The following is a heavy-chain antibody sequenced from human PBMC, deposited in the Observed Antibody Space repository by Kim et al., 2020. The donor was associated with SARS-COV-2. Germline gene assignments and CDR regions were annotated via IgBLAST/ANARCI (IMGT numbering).Heavy chain of an antibody. J-gene: IGHJ4*02. V-gene: IGHV4-39*07. CDR3: AGRWGGGVVRYFDWPYSFDY. Sequence: SETLSLTCTVSGGSISSSSYYWGWIRQPPGKGLEWIGSIYYSGSTYYNPSLKSRVTISVDTSKNQFSLKLSPVTAADAAVYYWAGRWGGGVVRYFDWPYSFDYWGQGTLVTVSS. D-gene: IGHD3-9*01. CDR1: GGSISSSSYY. CDR2: IYYSGST.